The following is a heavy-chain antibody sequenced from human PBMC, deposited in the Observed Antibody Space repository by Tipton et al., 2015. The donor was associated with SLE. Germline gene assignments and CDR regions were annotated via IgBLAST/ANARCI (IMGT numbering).Heavy chain of an antibody. Sequence: TLSLTCTVSGGSISSYYWRWIRQPPGKGLEWIGDIYYSGSTNYNPSLKSRVTISVDTSKNQFSLKLSSVTAADTAVYYCASNYDPTPVAFDIWGQGTMVTVSS. J-gene: IGHJ3*02. CDR3: ASNYDPTPVAFDI. CDR1: GGSISSYY. D-gene: IGHD3-22*01. V-gene: IGHV4-59*08. CDR2: IYYSGST.